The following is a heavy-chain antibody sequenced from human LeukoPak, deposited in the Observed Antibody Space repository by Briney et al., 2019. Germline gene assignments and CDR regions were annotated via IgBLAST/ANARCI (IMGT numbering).Heavy chain of an antibody. CDR1: GYTCTDYY. CDR2: INPNSGDT. D-gene: IGHD3-22*01. J-gene: IGHJ5*02. V-gene: IGHV1-2*06. CDR3: ARDHHYESSGFVFRFDP. Sequence: ASVKVSCKASGYTCTDYYMHWVRQAPGQGLEWMGRINPNSGDTNYALKFQDRVTMTRDTSISTAYMELSRLRSDDTAVYFCARDHHYESSGFVFRFDPWGQGTLVTVSS.